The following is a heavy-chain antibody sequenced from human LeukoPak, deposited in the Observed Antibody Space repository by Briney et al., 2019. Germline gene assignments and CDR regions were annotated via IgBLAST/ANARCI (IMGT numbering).Heavy chain of an antibody. CDR1: GYTFTSYD. Sequence: ASVKVSCKASGYTFTSYDINWVRQATGQGLEWMGWTNPNSGNTGYAQKFQGRVTMTRNTSISTAYMELSSLRSEDTAVYYCARRRYYDSSGYYYVPVYYYYYYMDVWGKGTTVTVSS. CDR2: TNPNSGNT. J-gene: IGHJ6*03. D-gene: IGHD3-22*01. V-gene: IGHV1-8*01. CDR3: ARRRYYDSSGYYYVPVYYYYYYMDV.